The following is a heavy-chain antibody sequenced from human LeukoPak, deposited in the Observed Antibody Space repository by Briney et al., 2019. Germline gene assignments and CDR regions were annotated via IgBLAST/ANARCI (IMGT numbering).Heavy chain of an antibody. CDR3: ARGLFGGFAAAPFDH. D-gene: IGHD2-2*01. Sequence: VASVKVSCKASGGTFDNYAVSWVREAPGLGLEWMGRIIPMLGKTNSAQKFQDRVTIPADTSTGTAYMELTNLRSDDTAVYFCARGLFGGFAAAPFDHWGQGTLVTVS. CDR1: GGTFDNYA. J-gene: IGHJ4*02. V-gene: IGHV1-69*04. CDR2: IIPMLGKT.